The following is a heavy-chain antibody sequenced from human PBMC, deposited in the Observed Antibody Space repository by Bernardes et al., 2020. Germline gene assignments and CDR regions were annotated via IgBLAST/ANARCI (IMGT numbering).Heavy chain of an antibody. V-gene: IGHV4-34*01. CDR2: INHSGST. Sequence: SETLSLTCAVYGGSFSGYYWSWIRQPPGKGLEWIGEINHSGSTNYNPSLKSRVTISVDTSKNQFSLKLSSVTAADTAVYYCARGSGSQGQPLAPFDYWGQGTLVTVSS. CDR1: GGSFSGYY. CDR3: ARGSGSQGQPLAPFDY. D-gene: IGHD3-10*01. J-gene: IGHJ4*02.